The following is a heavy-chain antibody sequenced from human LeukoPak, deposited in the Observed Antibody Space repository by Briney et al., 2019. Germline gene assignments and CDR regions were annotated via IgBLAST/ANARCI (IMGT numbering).Heavy chain of an antibody. V-gene: IGHV3-30*02. CDR1: GFTFSDYG. Sequence: GGSLRLSCAASGFTFSDYGMHWVRQAPGKGLEWVAFIRNDGSYEYYPDSVKGRFTISRDNSRNALFLQMNSLRAEDTAVYYCARDQHGDYRPMRAFDIWGQGTMVTVSS. CDR3: ARDQHGDYRPMRAFDI. J-gene: IGHJ3*02. CDR2: IRNDGSYE. D-gene: IGHD2-21*01.